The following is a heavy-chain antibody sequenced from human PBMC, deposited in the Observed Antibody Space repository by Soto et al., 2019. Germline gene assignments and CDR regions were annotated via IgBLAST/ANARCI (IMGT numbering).Heavy chain of an antibody. CDR2: IGYDGSNK. Sequence: PGGSLSLSCAASGFSFSSYGMHWFRQAPGKRLEWVAVIGYDGSNKYYADSVKGRFTISRDNSKNTLYLQMNSLRAEDTAVYYCARDGRGLGNYYYYGIDVWGQGTTVTVSS. D-gene: IGHD6-19*01. CDR1: GFSFSSYG. J-gene: IGHJ6*02. CDR3: ARDGRGLGNYYYYGIDV. V-gene: IGHV3-33*01.